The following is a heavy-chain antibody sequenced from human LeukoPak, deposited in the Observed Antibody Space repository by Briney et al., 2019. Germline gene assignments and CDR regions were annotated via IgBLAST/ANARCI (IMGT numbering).Heavy chain of an antibody. CDR1: GYTFTSYG. CDR3: ARTPTAIAVAGDYYFDY. J-gene: IGHJ4*02. V-gene: IGHV1-18*01. Sequence: ASVKVSCKASGYTFTSYGISWVRQAPGQGLEWMGWISAYNGNTNYAQKLQGRVTMTTDTSTSTAHMELRSLRSDDTAVYYCARTPTAIAVAGDYYFDYWGQGTLVTVSS. D-gene: IGHD6-19*01. CDR2: ISAYNGNT.